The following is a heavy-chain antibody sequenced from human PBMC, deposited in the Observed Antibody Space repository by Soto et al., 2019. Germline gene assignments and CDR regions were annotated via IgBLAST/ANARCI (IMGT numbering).Heavy chain of an antibody. Sequence: SETLSLTCFVSGYSITAGGYYWSWIRHHPGKGLEWIGSFYSSGSIIYNPSLRSRVSISGDTSSNRFSMSLTSVTAADTARYYCARMYSSGSGWFHPWGQGTLVTVSS. V-gene: IGHV4-31*03. CDR2: FYSSGSI. D-gene: IGHD6-19*01. CDR1: GYSITAGGYY. CDR3: ARMYSSGSGWFHP. J-gene: IGHJ5*02.